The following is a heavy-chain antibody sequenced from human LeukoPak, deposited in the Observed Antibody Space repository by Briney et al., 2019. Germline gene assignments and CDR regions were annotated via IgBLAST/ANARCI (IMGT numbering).Heavy chain of an antibody. CDR1: GGSISSSSYS. CDR2: IYTSGST. D-gene: IGHD6-13*01. CDR3: ARGRAAAADY. V-gene: IGHV4-61*02. Sequence: SEALSLTCTVSGGSISSSSYSWGWIRQPAGKGLEWIGRIYTSGSTNYNPSLKSRVTISVDTSKNQFSLKLSSVTAADTAVYYCARGRAAAADYWGRGTLVTVSS. J-gene: IGHJ4*02.